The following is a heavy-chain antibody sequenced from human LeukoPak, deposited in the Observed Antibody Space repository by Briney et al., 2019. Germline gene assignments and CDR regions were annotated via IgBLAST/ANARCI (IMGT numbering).Heavy chain of an antibody. V-gene: IGHV3-23*01. CDR3: AEDQRWESPHYLDS. CDR1: GFTFSSSA. D-gene: IGHD1-26*01. Sequence: PGGSLRLSCAASGFTFSSSAMSWVRQVPEKGLEWVSGISASGGSTSYADSVRGRFTISRDNSKNTLYVQMNSLRDEDTAVYYCAEDQRWESPHYLDSWGQGTLVTVSS. J-gene: IGHJ4*02. CDR2: ISASGGST.